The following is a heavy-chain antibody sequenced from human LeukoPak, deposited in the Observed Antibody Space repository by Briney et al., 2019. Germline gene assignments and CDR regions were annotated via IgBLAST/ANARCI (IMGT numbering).Heavy chain of an antibody. Sequence: WGSLRLSCAASGFTFSTYALHWGCNRQPPGQGWVSFIRYDGRNKSYADSVKSRFTISRDNCKNTLYVQMNSLRAEDTAVYYCAKDGPRRIPYYMDVWGKGTTVTISS. V-gene: IGHV3-30*02. CDR3: AKDGPRRIPYYMDV. J-gene: IGHJ6*03. CDR1: GFTFSTYA. CDR2: IRYDGRNK.